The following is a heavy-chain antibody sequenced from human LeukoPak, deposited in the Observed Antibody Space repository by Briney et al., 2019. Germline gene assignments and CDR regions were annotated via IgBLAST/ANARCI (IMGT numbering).Heavy chain of an antibody. CDR2: IYPGDSDT. V-gene: IGHV5-51*01. J-gene: IGHJ6*02. CDR3: ARRLGLDRGYYYYGMDV. Sequence: GESLKISCKGSGYSFTSYWIGWVRQMPGKGLEWMGIIYPGDSDTRYSPSFQGQVTISADESVSTAYLQWSSLKASDTAMYYCARRLGLDRGYYYYGMDVWGQGTTVTVSS. CDR1: GYSFTSYW. D-gene: IGHD1-1*01.